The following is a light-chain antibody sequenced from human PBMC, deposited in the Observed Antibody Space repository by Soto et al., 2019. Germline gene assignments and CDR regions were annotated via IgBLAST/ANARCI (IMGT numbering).Light chain of an antibody. J-gene: IGKJ4*01. Sequence: EIVLTQSPATVSLSPGERATLSCWASQSLSSYLAWYKQKPGQAPRLLIYDASNRANGIPARFTGSGSGTDFTLTISSLEPEDFAVYFCQQRSNWPLTFGGGTKVDIK. CDR3: QQRSNWPLT. V-gene: IGKV3-11*01. CDR2: DAS. CDR1: QSLSSY.